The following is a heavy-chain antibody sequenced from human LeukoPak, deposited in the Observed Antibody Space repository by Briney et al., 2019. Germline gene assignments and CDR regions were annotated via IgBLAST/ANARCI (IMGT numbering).Heavy chain of an antibody. CDR1: GGSISSYY. CDR2: LYYSGST. CDR3: ATSRGVLTPFDY. Sequence: SETLSLTCTVSGGSISSYYWSWIRQPPGKGLEWIGYLYYSGSTNYNPSLKRRVTISGDTSKNQFSLKLNYVTAADTAVYYCATSRGVLTPFDYWGQGTLVTVSS. V-gene: IGHV4-59*01. J-gene: IGHJ4*02. D-gene: IGHD3-10*01.